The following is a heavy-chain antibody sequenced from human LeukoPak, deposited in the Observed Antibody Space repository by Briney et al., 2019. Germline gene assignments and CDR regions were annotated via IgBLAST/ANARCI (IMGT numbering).Heavy chain of an antibody. V-gene: IGHV4-30-2*01. Sequence: PSQTLSLTCTVSGGSISSGGYYWSWIRQPPGKGLEWIGYIYHSGSTYYNPSLKSRVTISVDRSKNQFSLKLSSATAADTAVYYCARDRVYYHGSGSLASAYYYGMDVWGQGTTVTVSS. D-gene: IGHD3-10*01. J-gene: IGHJ6*02. CDR3: ARDRVYYHGSGSLASAYYYGMDV. CDR2: IYHSGST. CDR1: GGSISSGGYY.